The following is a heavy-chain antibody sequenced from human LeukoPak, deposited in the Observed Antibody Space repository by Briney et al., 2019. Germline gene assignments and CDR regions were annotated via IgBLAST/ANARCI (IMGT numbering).Heavy chain of an antibody. CDR2: MYYSGST. Sequence: PSQTLSLTCTVSGGSISSGDYYWSWIRQPPGKGLEWIACMYYSGSTYYNPSLKSRVTMSADTSKNQLPLKLSSVTAADTAVYYCARPYYYDSRIDPWGQGILVTVSS. D-gene: IGHD3-22*01. V-gene: IGHV4-30-4*01. CDR1: GGSISSGDYY. J-gene: IGHJ5*02. CDR3: ARPYYYDSRIDP.